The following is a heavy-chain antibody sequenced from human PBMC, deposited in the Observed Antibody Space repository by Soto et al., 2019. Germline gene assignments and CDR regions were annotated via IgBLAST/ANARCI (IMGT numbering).Heavy chain of an antibody. D-gene: IGHD6-19*01. Sequence: QVQLVQSGAEVKKPGSSVKVSCKASGGTFSSYAISWVRQAPGQGLEWMGGIIPIFGTANYAQKFQGRVTITADDSTSTAYMEMSSLRSEDTAVYYCARVTRAGAGTNYYYGMDVWGQGTTVTVSS. J-gene: IGHJ6*02. CDR2: IIPIFGTA. CDR3: ARVTRAGAGTNYYYGMDV. V-gene: IGHV1-69*01. CDR1: GGTFSSYA.